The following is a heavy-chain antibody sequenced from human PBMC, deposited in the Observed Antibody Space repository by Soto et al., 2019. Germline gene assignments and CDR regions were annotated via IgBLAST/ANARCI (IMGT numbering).Heavy chain of an antibody. J-gene: IGHJ6*02. D-gene: IGHD6-6*01. CDR3: ARVYSSSSGRAMDV. V-gene: IGHV3-7*04. CDR1: GFTFSTYW. CDR2: IKQDGSEK. Sequence: EVQLVESGGGLVQPGGSLRLSCTASGFTFSTYWMSWVRQAPGKGLEWVANIKQDGSEKYYVDSVKGRFTISRDNAQNSLFLQMNSLRADATARYYCARVYSSSSGRAMDVWGQGTTVTVSS.